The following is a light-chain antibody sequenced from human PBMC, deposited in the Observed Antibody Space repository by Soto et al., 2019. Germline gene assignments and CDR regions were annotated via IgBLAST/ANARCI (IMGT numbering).Light chain of an antibody. CDR3: QQFNTYPLT. Sequence: DIQLTQSPSFLSASVGDRVTITCRASQGINDYLAWYQQKPGKAPKLLIYAASTLQSEVPSRFSGSASGTEFTLTISSLQPEDFATSYCQQFNTYPLTFGGGTKVEVK. CDR2: AAS. J-gene: IGKJ4*01. V-gene: IGKV1-9*01. CDR1: QGINDY.